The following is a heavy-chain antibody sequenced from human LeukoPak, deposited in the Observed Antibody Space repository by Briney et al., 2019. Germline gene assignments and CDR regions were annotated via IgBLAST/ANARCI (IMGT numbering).Heavy chain of an antibody. D-gene: IGHD3-22*01. J-gene: IGHJ4*02. Sequence: GGSLRLSCAASGFTFSSYGMSWVRQAPGKGLEWVSSISSSSSYIYYADSVKGRFTISRDNAKNSLYLQMNSLRAEDTAVYYCASGTYYYDSSGYYGYWGQGTLVTVSS. CDR1: GFTFSSYG. CDR3: ASGTYYYDSSGYYGY. V-gene: IGHV3-21*01. CDR2: ISSSSSYI.